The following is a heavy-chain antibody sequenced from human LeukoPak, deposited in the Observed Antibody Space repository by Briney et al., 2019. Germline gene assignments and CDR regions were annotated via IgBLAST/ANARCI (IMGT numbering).Heavy chain of an antibody. Sequence: GGSLRLSCAASGFTFSSYAMSWVRQAPGKGLEWVSTISGSGGSTYYADSVKGRFTISRDNSKNTLYLQMNSLRAEDTAVYYCAKGRNNGYVSDAFDIWGQGTMVTVSS. J-gene: IGHJ3*02. CDR3: AKGRNNGYVSDAFDI. CDR2: ISGSGGST. V-gene: IGHV3-23*01. CDR1: GFTFSSYA. D-gene: IGHD5-12*01.